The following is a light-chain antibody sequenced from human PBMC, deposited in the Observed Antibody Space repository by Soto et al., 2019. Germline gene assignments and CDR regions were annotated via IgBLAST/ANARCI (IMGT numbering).Light chain of an antibody. CDR1: QSVSGTY. CDR3: QLYGSSRRFT. V-gene: IGKV3-20*01. CDR2: GAS. Sequence: DIVLTQSPGTLSLSPGERATLSCRASQSVSGTYLAWYQQKPGQAPRVLIYGASSRAAGIPDRFSGSGSGTDVTLTISRLEPEDFAVYYCQLYGSSRRFTFGQGTKLEIK. J-gene: IGKJ2*01.